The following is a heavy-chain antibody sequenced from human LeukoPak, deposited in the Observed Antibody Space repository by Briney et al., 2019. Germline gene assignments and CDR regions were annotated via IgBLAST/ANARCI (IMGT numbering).Heavy chain of an antibody. D-gene: IGHD3-10*01. Sequence: PGGSLRLSCAAPGFTFSNYAMSWVRQAPGKGLEWVSGLTGSGGSTYYADSVKGRFTISRDNSKNTLYLQMNSLRAEDTAVYYCASHYGSGSSNWLDPWGQGTLVTVSS. CDR2: LTGSGGST. V-gene: IGHV3-23*01. CDR3: ASHYGSGSSNWLDP. J-gene: IGHJ5*02. CDR1: GFTFSNYA.